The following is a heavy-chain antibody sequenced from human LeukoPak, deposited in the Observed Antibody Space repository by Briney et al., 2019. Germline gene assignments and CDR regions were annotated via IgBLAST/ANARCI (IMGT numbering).Heavy chain of an antibody. CDR3: ARSNYGGKRWFDP. J-gene: IGHJ5*02. CDR2: MNPNSGNT. V-gene: IGHV1-8*01. Sequence: GASVKVSCKASEYTFTSYDINWVRQATGQGLEWMGWMNPNSGNTGYAQKFQGRVTMTRDTSISTAYMELSSLTSEDTAVCSCARSNYGGKRWFDPWGQGTLVIVSS. D-gene: IGHD4-23*01. CDR1: EYTFTSYD.